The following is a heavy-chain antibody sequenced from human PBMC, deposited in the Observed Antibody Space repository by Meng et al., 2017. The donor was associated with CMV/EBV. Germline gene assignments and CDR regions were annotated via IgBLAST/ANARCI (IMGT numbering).Heavy chain of an antibody. CDR3: RVYSSGWYYFDY. J-gene: IGHJ4*02. D-gene: IGHD6-19*01. V-gene: IGHV3-15*01. CDR2: IKSKTDGGTT. CDR1: GFTFSNAW. Sequence: GESLKISCAASGFTFSNAWMSWVRQAPGKGLEWVGRIKSKTDGGTTDYAAPVKGRFTISRDESKNTLYLQMNSLKTADTAVYYCRVYSSGWYYFDYWGQGTLVTVSS.